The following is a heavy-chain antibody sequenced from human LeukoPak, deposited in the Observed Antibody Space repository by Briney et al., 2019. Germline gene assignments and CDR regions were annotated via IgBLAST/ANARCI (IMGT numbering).Heavy chain of an antibody. D-gene: IGHD3-22*01. Sequence: GGSLRLSCAASGFTFDHYAMHWVRQAPGKGLEWVSLISGDGADTYYADSVKGRFTISRDNAKNSLYLQMNSLRAEDTAVYYCARVEDSSGYYGPYFDYWGQGTLVTVSP. J-gene: IGHJ4*02. V-gene: IGHV3-43*02. CDR3: ARVEDSSGYYGPYFDY. CDR2: ISGDGADT. CDR1: GFTFDHYA.